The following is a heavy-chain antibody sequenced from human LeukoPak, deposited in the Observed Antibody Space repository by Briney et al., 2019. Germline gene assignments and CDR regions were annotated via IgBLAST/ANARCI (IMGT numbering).Heavy chain of an antibody. Sequence: GGSLRLSCAASGLTFSSYWMTWVRQAPGKGVEWVANIKRVGRDKYYVGSVKGGFTTSRENAKNSLYVKMNSVRAEDTALYFVARDDSQLGSYYSGIDVWGQGTTVTVSS. J-gene: IGHJ6*02. CDR2: IKRVGRDK. CDR3: ARDDSQLGSYYSGIDV. D-gene: IGHD7-27*01. CDR1: GLTFSSYW. V-gene: IGHV3-7*01.